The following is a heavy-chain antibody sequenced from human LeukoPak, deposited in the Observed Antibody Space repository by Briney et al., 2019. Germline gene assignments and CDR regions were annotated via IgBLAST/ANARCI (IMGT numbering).Heavy chain of an antibody. CDR1: GFTFSSYW. CDR2: IKQDGSEK. D-gene: IGHD2-15*01. V-gene: IGHV3-7*01. J-gene: IGHJ4*02. CDR3: ARAGSYCSGGSCYSGGDYFDY. Sequence: GGSLRLSCAASGFTFSSYWMSWVRQAPGKGLEWVANIKQDGSEKYYVDSVKGRFTISRDNAKNSLYLQMNSLRAEDTAVYYCARAGSYCSGGSCYSGGDYFDYWGQGTLVTVSS.